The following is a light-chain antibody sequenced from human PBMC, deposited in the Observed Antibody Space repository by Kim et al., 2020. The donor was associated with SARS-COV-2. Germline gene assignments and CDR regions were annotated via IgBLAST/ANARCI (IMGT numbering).Light chain of an antibody. V-gene: IGLV2-11*01. Sequence: GQSGTISCTGTSSDVGGYNYVSWDQQHPGKAPKLMIYDVSKRPSGVPDRFSGSKSGNAASLTISGLQAEDEADYYCCSYAGSYTWVFGGGTKLTVL. CDR3: CSYAGSYTWV. CDR2: DVS. CDR1: SSDVGGYNY. J-gene: IGLJ3*02.